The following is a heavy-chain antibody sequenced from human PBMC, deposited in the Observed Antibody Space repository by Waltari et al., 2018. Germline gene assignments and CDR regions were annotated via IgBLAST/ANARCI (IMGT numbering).Heavy chain of an antibody. V-gene: IGHV5-51*01. CDR1: GSSCSRYW. CDR2: IYHGDSET. D-gene: IGHD2-15*01. J-gene: IGHJ3*02. Sequence: EVQLVQSGADVKKPGESLKISRKGSGSSCSRYWMGWVRQMPGKGLEWMGIIYHGDSETKYSPAFQGQVTFSADKSINTAYLQWNSLKDSDSAMYYCARQDVAVVVDVLDAFNIWGQGTKVTVSS. CDR3: ARQDVAVVVDVLDAFNI.